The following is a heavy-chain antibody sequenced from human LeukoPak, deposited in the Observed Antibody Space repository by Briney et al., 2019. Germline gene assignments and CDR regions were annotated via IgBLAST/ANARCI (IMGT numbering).Heavy chain of an antibody. V-gene: IGHV3-23*01. CDR1: GFTFSSYA. Sequence: GGSLRLSCAASGFTFSSYAMSWVRQAPGKGLEWGSAISGSGGSTYYADSVRGRFTISRDNSKNTLYLQMNSLRAEDTAVYYCAKDGRPRSYFQHWGQGTLVTVSS. CDR2: ISGSGGST. CDR3: AKDGRPRSYFQH. J-gene: IGHJ1*01.